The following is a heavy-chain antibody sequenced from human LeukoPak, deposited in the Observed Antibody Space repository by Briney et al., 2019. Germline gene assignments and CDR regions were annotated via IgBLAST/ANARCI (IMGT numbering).Heavy chain of an antibody. V-gene: IGHV1-69*13. D-gene: IGHD6-19*01. Sequence: SVKVSCKASGGTFSSYAISWVRQAPGQGLEWMGGIIPIFGTANYAQKFQGRVAITADESTSTAYMELSSLRSEDTAVYYCARPVAPYRHQHYFDYWGQGTLVTVSS. CDR3: ARPVAPYRHQHYFDY. J-gene: IGHJ4*02. CDR2: IIPIFGTA. CDR1: GGTFSSYA.